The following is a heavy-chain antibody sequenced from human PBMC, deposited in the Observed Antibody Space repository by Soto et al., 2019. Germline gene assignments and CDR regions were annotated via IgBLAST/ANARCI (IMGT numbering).Heavy chain of an antibody. J-gene: IGHJ4*02. CDR2: ISGRDSGT. V-gene: IGHV3-23*01. D-gene: IGHD6-13*01. Sequence: PGGSLRLSCEASGFTFTNYAMSWVRQVPGKGLEWVSAISGRDSGTFYADSVEGRFTISRDNSKNTLSLQMNSLRVEDMAVYYCAKGLSAWQLAAFDYWGQGTPVTVSS. CDR3: AKGLSAWQLAAFDY. CDR1: GFTFTNYA.